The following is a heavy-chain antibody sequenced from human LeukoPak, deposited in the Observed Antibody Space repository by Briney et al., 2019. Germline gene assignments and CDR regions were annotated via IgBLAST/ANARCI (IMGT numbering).Heavy chain of an antibody. CDR3: ARAGITIFGVAPGWFDP. J-gene: IGHJ5*02. CDR1: GGSFSSYY. CDR2: IYYSGST. V-gene: IGHV4-59*01. Sequence: SETLSLTCAVYGGSFSSYYWSWIRQPPGKGLEWIGYIYYSGSTNYNPSLKSRVTISVDTSKNQFSLKLSSVTAADTAVYYCARAGITIFGVAPGWFDPWGQGTLVTVSP. D-gene: IGHD3-3*01.